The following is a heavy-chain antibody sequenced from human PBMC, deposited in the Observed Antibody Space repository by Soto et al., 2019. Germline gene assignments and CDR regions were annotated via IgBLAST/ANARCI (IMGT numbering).Heavy chain of an antibody. D-gene: IGHD3-10*01. Sequence: GGSLRLSCAASGSTFSTYGMHWVRQAPGKGLEWVAIITSDGSHKYYVDFVKGRFTISRDNSKNTLYLQMNSLTSEDTAVYYCAKGGDMDVWGQGSTVTVSS. J-gene: IGHJ6*02. CDR3: AKGGDMDV. V-gene: IGHV3-30*18. CDR2: ITSDGSHK. CDR1: GSTFSTYG.